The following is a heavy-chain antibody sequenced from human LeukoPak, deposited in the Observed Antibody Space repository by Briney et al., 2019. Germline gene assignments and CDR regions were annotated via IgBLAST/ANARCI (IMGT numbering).Heavy chain of an antibody. CDR2: ISGRGDST. J-gene: IGHJ2*01. D-gene: IGHD6-13*01. CDR3: AKAVAAPVWYFDL. CDR1: IFTIINYA. V-gene: IGHV3-23*01. Sequence: GGSLRLSCAAGIFTIINYAMSGVGQAPGKGLEWVSTISGRGDSTYYADSVKGRFTISRDNSKNTLYLQMNTLRAEDTSVYYCAKAVAAPVWYFDLWGRGTLVTVSS.